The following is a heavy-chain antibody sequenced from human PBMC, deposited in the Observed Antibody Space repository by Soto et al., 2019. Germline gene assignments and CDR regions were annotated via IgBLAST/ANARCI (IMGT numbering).Heavy chain of an antibody. Sequence: QVQLVESGGGVVQPGRSLRLSCAASGFTFSSYGMHWVRQAPGKGLEWVAVIWYDGRNKYYADSVKGRLTMSRDNSKNTLYLQMNSLRAEDTAVYYCARDAPEQNAFDIWGQGTMVTVTS. CDR3: ARDAPEQNAFDI. CDR1: GFTFSSYG. D-gene: IGHD1-26*01. V-gene: IGHV3-33*01. J-gene: IGHJ3*02. CDR2: IWYDGRNK.